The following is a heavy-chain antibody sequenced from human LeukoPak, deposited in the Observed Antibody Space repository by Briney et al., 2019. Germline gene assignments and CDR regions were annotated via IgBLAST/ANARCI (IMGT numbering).Heavy chain of an antibody. D-gene: IGHD5-24*01. CDR3: AKSGYNRFDY. CDR1: GFTFSSYA. CDR2: IGGSGGGS. Sequence: GGSLRLSCAASGFTFSSYAMSWVRQAPGKGLEWVSTIGGSGGGSYYADSVKGRFTISRDNSKNTLYLQMNSLRAEDTAVYYCAKSGYNRFDYWGQGTLVTVSS. V-gene: IGHV3-23*01. J-gene: IGHJ4*02.